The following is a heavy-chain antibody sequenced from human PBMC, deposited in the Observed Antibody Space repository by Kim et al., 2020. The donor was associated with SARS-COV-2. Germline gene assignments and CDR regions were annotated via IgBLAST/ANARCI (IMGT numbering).Heavy chain of an antibody. V-gene: IGHV3-30*01. CDR3: ARDNSGPGVPAIAYFDH. Sequence: VKGRFTVSRDKSKDTAFLQVNRLRAEDTAVYYCARDNSGPGVPAIAYFDHWGQGTLVTVSS. D-gene: IGHD5-12*01. J-gene: IGHJ4*02.